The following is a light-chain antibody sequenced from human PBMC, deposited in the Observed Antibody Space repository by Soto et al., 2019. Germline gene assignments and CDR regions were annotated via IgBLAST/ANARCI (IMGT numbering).Light chain of an antibody. CDR2: GAS. J-gene: IGKJ1*01. CDR3: LQDFNYTWT. V-gene: IGKV1-6*01. CDR1: QGIGKD. Sequence: AIDMTQSPSSLSASVGHTFTITCRASQGIGKDLAWFQQRPGKAPKLLIYGASGLQNGVPSRLRGSGYGTDLTLTISGMKDEDFVTYFSLQDFNYTWTFGQGTKVDIK.